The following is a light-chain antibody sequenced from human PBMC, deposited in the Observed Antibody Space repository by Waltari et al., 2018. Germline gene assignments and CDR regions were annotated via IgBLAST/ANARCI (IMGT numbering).Light chain of an antibody. CDR3: QKYSSSPWT. V-gene: IGKV3-20*01. CDR1: QSVSSY. J-gene: IGKJ1*01. CDR2: GAS. Sequence: VILTQSPATLSFSPGERATLHCRDSQSVSSYLAWYQQKPGQAPRLLIYGASCRATGIPDRFSGSGSGTEFTLTISSLEPEDFAVYYCQKYSSSPWTFGQGTKVEIK.